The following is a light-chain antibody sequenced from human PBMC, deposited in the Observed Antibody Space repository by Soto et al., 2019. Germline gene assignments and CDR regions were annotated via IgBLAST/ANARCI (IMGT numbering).Light chain of an antibody. V-gene: IGKV1-5*01. CDR1: QSISSW. Sequence: DIQMTQSPSTLSASVGDRVTITCRASQSISSWLAWYQQKPGKAPKLLIYDASSLESGVPSRFSGSGSGTEFTPTIISLKLNDLETYYCQQYNSNSTTTFGGGNKVEIK. CDR3: QQYNSNSTTT. CDR2: DAS. J-gene: IGKJ4*01.